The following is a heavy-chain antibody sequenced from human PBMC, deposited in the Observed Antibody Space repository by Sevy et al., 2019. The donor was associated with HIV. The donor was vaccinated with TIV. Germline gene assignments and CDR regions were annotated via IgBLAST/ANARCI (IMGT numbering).Heavy chain of an antibody. J-gene: IGHJ4*02. Sequence: ASVKVSCKTSGYTFTGYYMHWVRQAPGQGLEWMGWINPNSGGTNYPQKFQGRVTMTRDTSISTAYIELSRLRSDDTAVSYCARVGFGSAIAVLGRAYFDYWGQGTLVTVSS. CDR2: INPNSGGT. CDR3: ARVGFGSAIAVLGRAYFDY. CDR1: GYTFTGYY. D-gene: IGHD6-19*01. V-gene: IGHV1-2*02.